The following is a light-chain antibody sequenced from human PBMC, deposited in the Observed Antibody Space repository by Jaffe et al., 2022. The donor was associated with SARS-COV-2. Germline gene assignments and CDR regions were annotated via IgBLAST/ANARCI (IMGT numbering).Light chain of an antibody. CDR1: SSNIGDNY. V-gene: IGLV1-51*01. Sequence: QSVLTQPPSVSAAPGQKVTISCSGSSSNIGDNYVAWYQQLPGKAPKLLIYDNNKRHSGIPDQFSGSKSGTSATLGITGLQTGDEADYYCGTWDSSLGAWVFGGGTKLTVL. CDR2: DNN. J-gene: IGLJ3*02. CDR3: GTWDSSLGAWV.